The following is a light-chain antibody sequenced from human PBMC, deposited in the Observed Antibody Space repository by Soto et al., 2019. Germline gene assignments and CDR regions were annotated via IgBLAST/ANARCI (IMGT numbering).Light chain of an antibody. V-gene: IGLV3-21*02. J-gene: IGLJ2*01. CDR1: NIGDKT. Sequence: SYELTQPPSVSVAPGQTARISCGGNNIGDKTVHWYQQKPGQAPVVVVYDDNDRPSGIPERFSGSNSENTATLTISRVEAGDEADYYCQVWDSTNDRVVFGGGTKVTVL. CDR3: QVWDSTNDRVV. CDR2: DDN.